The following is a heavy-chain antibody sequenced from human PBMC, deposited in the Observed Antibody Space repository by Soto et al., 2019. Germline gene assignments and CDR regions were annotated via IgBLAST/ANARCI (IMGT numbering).Heavy chain of an antibody. D-gene: IGHD3-22*01. CDR1: GFTFSSYA. Sequence: EVQLLESGGGLVQPGGSLRLSCAASGFTFSSYAMSWVRQAPGKGLEWVSAISGSGGSTYYADSVKGRFTISRDNSKNTLYLQMNSLRAEDTAVYYCAKDPWMYYGDSSGAAGYFQHWGQGTLVTVSS. J-gene: IGHJ1*01. V-gene: IGHV3-23*01. CDR2: ISGSGGST. CDR3: AKDPWMYYGDSSGAAGYFQH.